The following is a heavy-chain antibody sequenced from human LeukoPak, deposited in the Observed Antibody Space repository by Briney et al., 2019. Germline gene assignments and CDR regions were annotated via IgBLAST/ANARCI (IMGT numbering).Heavy chain of an antibody. J-gene: IGHJ3*02. V-gene: IGHV2-5*01. Sequence: ESGPTLVDPSQTLTLTCTFSGFSLSTSGVGVGWIRQPPGKALEWLGLIDWNDDKRYSPSLESRLAITKDTSKNQVVLTMTNMDPVDTATYYCAHRRVVATIGLNAFDNWGQGTMVTVFS. CDR1: GFSLSTSGVG. D-gene: IGHD5-12*01. CDR3: AHRRVVATIGLNAFDN. CDR2: IDWNDDK.